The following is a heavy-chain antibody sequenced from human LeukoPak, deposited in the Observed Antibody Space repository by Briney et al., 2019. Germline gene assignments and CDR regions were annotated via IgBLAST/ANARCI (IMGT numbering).Heavy chain of an antibody. Sequence: PGGSLRLSCAASGLTFTSYGMTWVRQAPGKGLEWVSTFNFAAGSTHYADSVKGRFTISRDSDSSKNTLYLQMNSLRVEDTALYYCADGSIPYWYFALWGRGTLVTVSS. D-gene: IGHD3-10*01. CDR3: ADGSIPYWYFAL. CDR2: FNFAAGST. CDR1: GLTFTSYG. V-gene: IGHV3-23*01. J-gene: IGHJ2*01.